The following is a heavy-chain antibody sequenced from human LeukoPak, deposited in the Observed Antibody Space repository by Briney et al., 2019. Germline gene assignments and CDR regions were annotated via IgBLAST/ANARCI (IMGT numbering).Heavy chain of an antibody. D-gene: IGHD3-22*01. CDR2: IWYDGSNT. V-gene: IGHV3-33*01. CDR1: GFTFNSYG. Sequence: GRSLRLSCAASGFTFNSYGMHWVRQAPGKGLEWVAVIWYDGSNTYYADSVKGRFTISRDDSKNTLYLQMNSLRAEDTAVYCCARLTDYYDSSAYGDYWGQGTLVTVSS. J-gene: IGHJ4*02. CDR3: ARLTDYYDSSAYGDY.